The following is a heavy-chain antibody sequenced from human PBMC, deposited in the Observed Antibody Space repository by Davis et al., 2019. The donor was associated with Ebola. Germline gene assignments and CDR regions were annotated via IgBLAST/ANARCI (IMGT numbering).Heavy chain of an antibody. CDR1: GFTFSSYG. CDR3: AKLAAEEWMIVHYYYMDV. CDR2: ISGSGGST. D-gene: IGHD3-22*01. Sequence: GGSLRLSCAASGFTFSSYGMHWVRQAPGKGLEWVSAISGSGGSTYYADSVKGRFTISRDNSKNTLYLQMNSLRAEDTAVYYCAKLAAEEWMIVHYYYMDVWGKGTTVTVSS. J-gene: IGHJ6*03. V-gene: IGHV3-23*01.